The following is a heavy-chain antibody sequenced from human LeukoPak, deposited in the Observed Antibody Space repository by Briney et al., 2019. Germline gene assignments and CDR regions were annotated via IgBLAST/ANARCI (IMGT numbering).Heavy chain of an antibody. D-gene: IGHD2-2*01. Sequence: HWASVKVSCKASGYSFTDYYIHWVRQAPGQGLEWMGWINRDSGDTNYAQKFQGRVTMTRDTPISTAYMELSRLRSEDTAVYYCARGPLGYCSSTSCFYFDYWGQGTLVAVSS. CDR2: INRDSGDT. CDR3: ARGPLGYCSSTSCFYFDY. J-gene: IGHJ4*02. V-gene: IGHV1-2*02. CDR1: GYSFTDYY.